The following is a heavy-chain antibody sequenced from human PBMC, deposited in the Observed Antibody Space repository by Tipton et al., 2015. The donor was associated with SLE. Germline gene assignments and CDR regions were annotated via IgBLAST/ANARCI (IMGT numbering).Heavy chain of an antibody. CDR3: ATELFRGYTSGWGPDY. Sequence: TLSLTCADSGASIGSDGYSWNWIRQPPGKGLQWIGYIFHSGITYYNPSLKSRVTMSVDRSKNKFSLRLTSVTAADTAVYYCATELFRGYTSGWGPDYWGQGTLVTVSS. CDR1: GASIGSDGYS. J-gene: IGHJ4*02. CDR2: IFHSGIT. V-gene: IGHV4-30-2*01. D-gene: IGHD6-19*01.